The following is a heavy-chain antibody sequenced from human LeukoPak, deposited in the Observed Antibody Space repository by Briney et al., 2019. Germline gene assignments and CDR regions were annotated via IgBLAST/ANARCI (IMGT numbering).Heavy chain of an antibody. CDR2: ISYDGSNK. D-gene: IGHD3-3*01. Sequence: PGGSLRLSCAASGFTFSSYGMHWVRQAPGKGLEWVAVISYDGSNKYYADSVKGRFTISRDNSKNTLYLQMNSLRAEDTAVYYCAKAPGEYYDFWSGWGQLGAFDIWGQGTMVTVSS. CDR3: AKAPGEYYDFWSGWGQLGAFDI. J-gene: IGHJ3*02. CDR1: GFTFSSYG. V-gene: IGHV3-30*18.